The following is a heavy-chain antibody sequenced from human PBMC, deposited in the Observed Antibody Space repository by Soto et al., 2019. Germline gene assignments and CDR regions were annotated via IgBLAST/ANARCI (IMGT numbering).Heavy chain of an antibody. CDR1: GYSFTSYW. Sequence: PGESLKISCKGSGYSFTSYWIGWVRRMPGKGLEWMGIIYPGDSDTRYSPSFQGQVTISADKSISTAYLQWSSLKASDTAMYYCARRSGYYDSSGYYYGPIDYWGQGTLVTVSS. J-gene: IGHJ4*02. CDR2: IYPGDSDT. V-gene: IGHV5-51*01. CDR3: ARRSGYYDSSGYYYGPIDY. D-gene: IGHD3-22*01.